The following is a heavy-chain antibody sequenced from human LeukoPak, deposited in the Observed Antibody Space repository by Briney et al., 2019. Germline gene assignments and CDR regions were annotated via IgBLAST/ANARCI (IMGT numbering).Heavy chain of an antibody. J-gene: IGHJ4*02. V-gene: IGHV4-30-4*01. CDR3: ARLVSDSSGYYYFDY. Sequence: SETLSLTCTVSGGSISSGDYYWSGIRQPPGKGLEWIGYIYYNGSTYYNPSLKSRVTLSVDPSKHPFSLKLSSVTAAHTAVYYCARLVSDSSGYYYFDYWGQGTLVTVSS. CDR1: GGSISSGDYY. D-gene: IGHD3-22*01. CDR2: IYYNGST.